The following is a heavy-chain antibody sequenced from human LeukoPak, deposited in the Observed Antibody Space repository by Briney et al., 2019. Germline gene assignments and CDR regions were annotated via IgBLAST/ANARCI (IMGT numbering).Heavy chain of an antibody. Sequence: PGGSLRLSCAASGFTFSSDSMNWVRHAPGKGLEGVSSISSSSSNIYYADSVKGQFTISRDNAKNPLYLQMNSLRAEDTAVYYCARDRSAPLYDLDSWGRGTLVTVSS. CDR3: ARDRSAPLYDLDS. CDR1: GFTFSSDS. D-gene: IGHD5/OR15-5a*01. CDR2: ISSSSSNI. V-gene: IGHV3-21*01. J-gene: IGHJ4*02.